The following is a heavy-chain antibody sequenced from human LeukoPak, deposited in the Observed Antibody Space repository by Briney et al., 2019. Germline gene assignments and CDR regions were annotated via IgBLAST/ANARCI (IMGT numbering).Heavy chain of an antibody. CDR3: ARHHYGGNSGFDI. J-gene: IGHJ3*02. V-gene: IGHV4-59*08. Sequence: SETLSLTCTVSGGSISSYYWSWIRQPPGKGLEWIGYIYYSGSTNYNPSLKSRVTISVDTSKNQFSLKLSSVTAADTAVYYCARHHYGGNSGFDIWGQGTMVTVSS. CDR2: IYYSGST. D-gene: IGHD4-23*01. CDR1: GGSISSYY.